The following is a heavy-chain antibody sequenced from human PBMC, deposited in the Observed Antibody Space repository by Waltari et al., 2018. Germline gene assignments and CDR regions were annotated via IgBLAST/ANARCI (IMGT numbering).Heavy chain of an antibody. D-gene: IGHD2-2*01. CDR1: GLTFRRYW. V-gene: IGHV3-74*01. CDR2: ISSDGSTT. J-gene: IGHJ4*02. Sequence: EVQLVESGGGLVQPGGSLRLSCAAYGLTFRRYWMPWVRQAPWKGLVGVSRISSDGSTTDYADSVKGRFTISRDNAKDTLYLQMNSLRAEDTAVYYCARDSSHLPAAFDYWGQGTLVTVSS. CDR3: ARDSSHLPAAFDY.